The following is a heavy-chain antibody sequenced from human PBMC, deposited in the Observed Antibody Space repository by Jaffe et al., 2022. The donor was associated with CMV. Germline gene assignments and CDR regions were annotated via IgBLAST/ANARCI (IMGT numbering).Heavy chain of an antibody. CDR3: VRDEGRGLDL. Sequence: QVHLVQSGAEVKRPGSSVKVSCRASGESFTAYDINWVRQAPGQGFEWMGGIIPMFGTTNYAQKFQGRINITADEYTNTAYMQLSSLRPGDTAVYYCVRDEGRGLDLWGQGTTVTVSS. CDR1: GESFTAYD. J-gene: IGHJ6*02. V-gene: IGHV1-69*12. CDR2: IIPMFGTT.